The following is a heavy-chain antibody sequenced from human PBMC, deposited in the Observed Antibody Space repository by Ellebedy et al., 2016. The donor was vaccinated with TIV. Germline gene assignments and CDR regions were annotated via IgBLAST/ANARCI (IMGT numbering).Heavy chain of an antibody. Sequence: SETLSLTXAVYGGSFSGYYWSWIRQPPGEGLEWIGESDRSANTNYNPSLKSRVTISIDASKNQFSLKLSSVTAADTAVYYCASRFPWGGGLGGWGQGTLVTVSS. V-gene: IGHV4-34*01. J-gene: IGHJ4*02. D-gene: IGHD2-21*01. CDR3: ASRFPWGGGLGG. CDR2: SDRSANT. CDR1: GGSFSGYY.